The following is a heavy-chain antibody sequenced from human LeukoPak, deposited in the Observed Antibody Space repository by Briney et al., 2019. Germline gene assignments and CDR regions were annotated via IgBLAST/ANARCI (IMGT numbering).Heavy chain of an antibody. D-gene: IGHD1-1*01. V-gene: IGHV6-1*01. J-gene: IGHJ4*02. Sequence: SQTLSLTCAISGDSVSSNSAAWHWIRQSPSRGLEWLGRTYYRSKWYTYYAVSVKSRISFNRDTSKNQISLQLNSVTPEDTAVYYCARSTGPIDYWGQGTLVTVSS. CDR2: TYYRSKWYT. CDR1: GDSVSSNSAA. CDR3: ARSTGPIDY.